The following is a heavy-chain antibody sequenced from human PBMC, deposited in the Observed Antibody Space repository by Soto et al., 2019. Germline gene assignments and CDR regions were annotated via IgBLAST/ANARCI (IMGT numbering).Heavy chain of an antibody. CDR3: ARETGDSNYVYYYYYGMDV. CDR1: GFTFSSYW. J-gene: IGHJ6*02. CDR2: IKQDGSEK. Sequence: SGGSLRLSCAASGFTFSSYWMSWVRQAPGKGLEWVANIKQDGSEKYYVDSVKGRFTISRDNAKNSLYLQMNSLRAEDTAVYYCARETGDSNYVYYYYYGMDVWGQGTTVTVSS. D-gene: IGHD4-4*01. V-gene: IGHV3-7*01.